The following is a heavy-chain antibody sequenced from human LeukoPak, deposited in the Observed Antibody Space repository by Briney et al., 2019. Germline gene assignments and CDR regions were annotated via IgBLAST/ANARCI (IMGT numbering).Heavy chain of an antibody. V-gene: IGHV1-46*01. D-gene: IGHD6-19*01. J-gene: IGHJ4*02. CDR2: INPSGGST. CDR3: ARDLGIAVAGLNFDY. Sequence: GASVKVSCKASGYTFTSYYMHWVRQAPGQGLEWMGIINPSGGSTSYAQKFQGRVTMTRDMSTSTVYMELSSLRSEDTAVYYCARDLGIAVAGLNFDYWGQGTLVTVSS. CDR1: GYTFTSYY.